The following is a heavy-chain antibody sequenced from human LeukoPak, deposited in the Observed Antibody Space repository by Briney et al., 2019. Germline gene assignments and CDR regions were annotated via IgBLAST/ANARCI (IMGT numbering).Heavy chain of an antibody. CDR2: IRYDGRNK. J-gene: IGHJ4*02. D-gene: IGHD4-17*01. CDR1: RFTFSSYG. V-gene: IGHV3-30*02. CDR3: AKELWPMVTTPGHTYFDY. Sequence: PGGSLRLSCAASRFTFSSYGMHWVRQAPGKGLEWVAFIRYDGRNKYYADSVKGRFTISRDNSQNTLYLQMNSLRNEDTAVYYCAKELWPMVTTPGHTYFDYWGQGTLVTVSS.